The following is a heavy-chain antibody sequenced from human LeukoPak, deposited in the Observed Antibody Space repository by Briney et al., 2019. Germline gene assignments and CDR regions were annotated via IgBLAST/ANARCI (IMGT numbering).Heavy chain of an antibody. V-gene: IGHV4-39*01. Sequence: SETLCLTCTVSGGSIASIFYYWCWIRQPPGKGLEWIGCIYYSWSTSYNRPLKNRVTISVDTSKNQFSLKLSSVNAADTAVYYCARQKYDFSSGIRDAFDIWGQGTMVTVSS. CDR2: IYYSWST. CDR1: GGSIASIFYY. J-gene: IGHJ3*02. D-gene: IGHD3-3*01. CDR3: ARQKYDFSSGIRDAFDI.